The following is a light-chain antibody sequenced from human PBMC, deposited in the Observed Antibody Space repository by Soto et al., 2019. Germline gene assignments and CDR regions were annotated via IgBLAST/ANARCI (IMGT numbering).Light chain of an antibody. J-gene: IGKJ2*01. CDR3: QQYGSSPLYT. CDR2: GAS. V-gene: IGKV3-20*01. CDR1: QSVSSSY. Sequence: ELVLTQSPGTLSLSPGERATLSCRASQSVSSSYLAWYQQKPGQAPRLLIYGASSRATGISDRFSGSGSGTDFTHTISRLEPEDFAVYYCQQYGSSPLYTFGQGTKLEIK.